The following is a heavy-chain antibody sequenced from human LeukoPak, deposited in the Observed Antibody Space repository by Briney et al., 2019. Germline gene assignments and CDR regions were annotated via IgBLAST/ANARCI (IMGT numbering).Heavy chain of an antibody. CDR3: ARHPRSGYYSGIDGAFDI. CDR1: GGSISSSSYY. D-gene: IGHD3-22*01. J-gene: IGHJ3*02. Sequence: SETLSLTCTVSGGSISSSSYYWGWIRQPPGKGLEWIGSIYYSGSTYYNPSLKSRVTISVDTSKNQFSLKLSSVTAADTAVYYCARHPRSGYYSGIDGAFDIWGQGTMVTVSS. V-gene: IGHV4-39*01. CDR2: IYYSGST.